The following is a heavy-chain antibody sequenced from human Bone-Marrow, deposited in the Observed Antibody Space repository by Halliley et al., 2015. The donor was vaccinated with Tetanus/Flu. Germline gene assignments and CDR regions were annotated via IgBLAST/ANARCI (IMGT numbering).Heavy chain of an antibody. Sequence: GSTYYNPSLKSRVTISLDTSKNQFSLNLISVTAADTAVYYCARSGSYYSSLFYSQGYWYFDHWGQGTLVTVSS. J-gene: IGHJ4*02. D-gene: IGHD3-22*01. V-gene: IGHV4-30-2*05. CDR2: GST. CDR3: ARSGSYYSSLFYSQGYWYFDH.